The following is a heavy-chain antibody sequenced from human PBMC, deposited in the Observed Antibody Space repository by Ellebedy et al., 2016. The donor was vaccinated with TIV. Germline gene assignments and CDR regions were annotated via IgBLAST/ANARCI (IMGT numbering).Heavy chain of an antibody. CDR3: AKDGYYYGSGSYYSPDFDS. D-gene: IGHD3-10*01. Sequence: GGSLRLXXAASGFTFSSYWMSWVRQAPGKGLEWVANIKQDGSEKYYVDSVKGRFTISRDNAKNSLYLQMNSLRAEDTAVYYCAKDGYYYGSGSYYSPDFDSWGQGTLVTVSS. V-gene: IGHV3-7*03. J-gene: IGHJ4*02. CDR2: IKQDGSEK. CDR1: GFTFSSYW.